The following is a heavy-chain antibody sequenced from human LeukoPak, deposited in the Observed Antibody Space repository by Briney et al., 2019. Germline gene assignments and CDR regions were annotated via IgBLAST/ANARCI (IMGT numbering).Heavy chain of an antibody. CDR1: GFTFSSYG. J-gene: IGHJ4*02. CDR3: AKVRGRYGGRGGFDY. D-gene: IGHD4-23*01. CDR2: ISGSGGST. V-gene: IGHV3-23*01. Sequence: PGGSLRLSCAASGFTFSSYGMSWVRQAPGKGLEWVSAISGSGGSTYYADSVKGRFTISRDNSKNTLYLQMNSLRAEDTAVYYCAKVRGRYGGRGGFDYWGQGTLVTVSS.